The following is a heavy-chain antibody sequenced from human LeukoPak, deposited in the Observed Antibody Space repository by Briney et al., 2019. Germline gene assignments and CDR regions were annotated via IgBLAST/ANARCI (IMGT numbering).Heavy chain of an antibody. D-gene: IGHD6-13*01. Sequence: GRSLRLSCAASGFTFSSYGMHWVRQAPGKGLEWVAVISYDGSSKYYADSVKGRFTISRDNSKNTLYLQMNSLRAEDTAVYYCAKDSDTEPYSSSWPPLDYWGQGTLVTVSS. V-gene: IGHV3-30*18. CDR2: ISYDGSSK. CDR3: AKDSDTEPYSSSWPPLDY. J-gene: IGHJ4*02. CDR1: GFTFSSYG.